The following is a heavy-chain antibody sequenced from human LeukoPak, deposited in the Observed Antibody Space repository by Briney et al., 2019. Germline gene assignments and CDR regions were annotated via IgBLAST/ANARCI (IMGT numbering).Heavy chain of an antibody. CDR1: GFTFSSYS. CDR2: ISSSSSYI. J-gene: IGHJ3*02. Sequence: GGSLRLSCAASGFTFSSYSMNWVRQAPGKGLEWVSSISSSSSYIYYADSVKGRFTISRDNAKNSLYLQMNSLRAEDTAVYYCATIGDGYNNDAFDIWGQGTVVTVSS. CDR3: ATIGDGYNNDAFDI. D-gene: IGHD5-24*01. V-gene: IGHV3-21*01.